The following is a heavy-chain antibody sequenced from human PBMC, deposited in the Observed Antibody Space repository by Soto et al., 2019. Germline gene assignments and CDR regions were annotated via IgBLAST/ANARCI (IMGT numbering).Heavy chain of an antibody. V-gene: IGHV2-26*01. D-gene: IGHD6-13*01. CDR2: IFSNDEK. Sequence: QVTLKESGPVLVKPTETLTMTCTVSGFSLSNARMGVSWIRQPPGKALEWLAHIFSNDEKSYSTSLKSRLTISKDTSISQVVLTMTNMDPVDTATYYCARVRPRYGSWYYYNIRDYSDYWGQGTLVTVSS. CDR1: GFSLSNARMG. J-gene: IGHJ4*02. CDR3: ARVRPRYGSWYYYNIRDYSDY.